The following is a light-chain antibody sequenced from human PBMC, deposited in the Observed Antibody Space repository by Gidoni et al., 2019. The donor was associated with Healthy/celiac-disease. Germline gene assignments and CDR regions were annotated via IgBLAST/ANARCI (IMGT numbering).Light chain of an antibody. Sequence: QSALTHPASVSGSPGQSIPISCTGTSSDVGGYNYVSWYQQHPGKAPKLMIYDVSNRPSGVSKRFSGSKSGNTAYLTSSGLQAEDEADYYCSSYTSSSTLYVFGTGTKVTVL. CDR3: SSYTSSSTLYV. CDR2: DVS. J-gene: IGLJ1*01. V-gene: IGLV2-14*01. CDR1: SSDVGGYNY.